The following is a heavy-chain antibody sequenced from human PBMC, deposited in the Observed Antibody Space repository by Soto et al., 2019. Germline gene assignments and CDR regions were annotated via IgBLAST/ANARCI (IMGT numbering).Heavy chain of an antibody. CDR3: ARSRANYYDSRGYYYSTFDY. D-gene: IGHD3-22*01. V-gene: IGHV1-69*12. CDR1: GGTFSSYA. J-gene: IGHJ4*02. Sequence: QVQLVQSGAEVKKPGSSVKVSCKTSGGTFSSYAISWVRQAPGQGLEWMGGIIPMFGTANYAQKFQGRVTITADESTSTAYMELSSLRSEATAVYYCARSRANYYDSRGYYYSTFDYWGQGTLVTVSS. CDR2: IIPMFGTA.